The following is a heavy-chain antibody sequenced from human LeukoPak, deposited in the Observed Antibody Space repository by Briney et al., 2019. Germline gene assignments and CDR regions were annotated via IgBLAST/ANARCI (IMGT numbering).Heavy chain of an antibody. J-gene: IGHJ4*02. CDR1: GGSISGYY. V-gene: IGHV4-59*08. Sequence: SETLSLTCTVSGGSISGYYWSWIRQPPGKGLEWIGYIYYSGSTNYNPSLKSRVTISVDTSKNQFSLKLSSVTAADTAVYYCARRRGYSYAIDYWGQGTLVTVSS. CDR3: ARRRGYSYAIDY. D-gene: IGHD5-18*01. CDR2: IYYSGST.